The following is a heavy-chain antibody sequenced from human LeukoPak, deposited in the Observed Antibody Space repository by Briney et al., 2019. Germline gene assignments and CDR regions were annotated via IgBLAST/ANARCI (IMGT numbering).Heavy chain of an antibody. V-gene: IGHV4-59*12. CDR1: GGSISSYY. J-gene: IGHJ4*02. D-gene: IGHD1-1*01. CDR2: IYYSGST. Sequence: SETLSLTCTVSGGSISSYYWSWIRQPPGKGLEWIGYIYYSGSTNYNPSLKSRVTISVDTSKNQFSLKLSSVTAADTAVYYCARDRTTLGLDYWGQGTLVTVSS. CDR3: ARDRTTLGLDY.